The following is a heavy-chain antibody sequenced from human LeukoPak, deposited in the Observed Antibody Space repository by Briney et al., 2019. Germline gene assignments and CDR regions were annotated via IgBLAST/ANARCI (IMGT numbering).Heavy chain of an antibody. J-gene: IGHJ4*02. CDR2: ISYDGSNE. Sequence: PGGSLRLPCAASGFTFSRYAMHWVRQAPGKGLEWVAVISYDGSNEYYADSVKGRFTISRDSSENTLYLQMNSLRVEDTAVYYCARVGYYSSGPFSYFDYWGQGTLVTVSS. V-gene: IGHV3-30-3*01. D-gene: IGHD3-10*01. CDR1: GFTFSRYA. CDR3: ARVGYYSSGPFSYFDY.